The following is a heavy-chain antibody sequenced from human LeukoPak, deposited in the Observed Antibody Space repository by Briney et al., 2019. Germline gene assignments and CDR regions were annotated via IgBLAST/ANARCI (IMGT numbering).Heavy chain of an antibody. J-gene: IGHJ4*02. V-gene: IGHV4-39*01. Sequence: PSETLSLTCTVSGGSISSSSYYWGWLRQPPGKGLEWIGSIYYSGSTYYNPSLKSRVTISVDTSKNQFSLKLSSVTAADTAVYYCARREYYYGSGSYYNNYWGQGTLVTVSS. D-gene: IGHD3-10*01. CDR2: IYYSGST. CDR1: GGSISSSSYY. CDR3: ARREYYYGSGSYYNNY.